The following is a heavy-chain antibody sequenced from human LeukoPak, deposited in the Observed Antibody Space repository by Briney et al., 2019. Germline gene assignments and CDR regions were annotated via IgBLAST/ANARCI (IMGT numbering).Heavy chain of an antibody. Sequence: ASVKVSCKASGYTFTNYGISWVRQAPGQGLEWMGWISAYNGNTNYVQKFQGRVTITADKSTSTAYMELSSLRSEDTAVYYCASWEWEPDYYYYYGMDVWGQGTTVTVSS. D-gene: IGHD1-26*01. J-gene: IGHJ6*02. CDR1: GYTFTNYG. CDR2: ISAYNGNT. V-gene: IGHV1-18*01. CDR3: ASWEWEPDYYYYYGMDV.